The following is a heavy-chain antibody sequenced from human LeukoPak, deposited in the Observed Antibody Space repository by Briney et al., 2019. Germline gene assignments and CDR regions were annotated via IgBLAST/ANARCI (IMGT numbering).Heavy chain of an antibody. CDR1: GLTFSNAW. Sequence: GGSLRLSCVVSGLTFSNAWMSWVRQAPGKGLEWVANIKQDGSEKYYVDSVKGRFTISRDNAKNSLYLQMNSLRAEDTAVYYCARAVAESEDYWGQGTLVTVSS. CDR3: ARAVAESEDY. J-gene: IGHJ4*02. D-gene: IGHD6-19*01. V-gene: IGHV3-7*04. CDR2: IKQDGSEK.